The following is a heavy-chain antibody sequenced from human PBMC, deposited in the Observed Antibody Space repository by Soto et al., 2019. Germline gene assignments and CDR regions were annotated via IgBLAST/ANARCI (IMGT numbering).Heavy chain of an antibody. CDR2: ISYDGSNK. CDR3: ARDRMVRGPYNWFDP. V-gene: IGHV3-30-3*01. Sequence: SLRLSCAASGFTFSSYAMHWVRQAPGKGLEWVAVISYDGSNKYYADSVKGRFTISRDNSKNTLYLQMNSLRAEDTAVYYCARDRMVRGPYNWFDPWGQGTLVTVSS. D-gene: IGHD3-10*01. J-gene: IGHJ5*02. CDR1: GFTFSSYA.